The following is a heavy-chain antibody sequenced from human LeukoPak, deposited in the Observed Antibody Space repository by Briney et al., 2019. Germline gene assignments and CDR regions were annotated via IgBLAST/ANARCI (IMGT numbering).Heavy chain of an antibody. CDR1: GFTFSSYG. J-gene: IGHJ4*02. CDR3: AKGGQQLEPAYFVDH. D-gene: IGHD1-1*01. Sequence: RGSLRPSRAASGFTFSSYGMQWVRQAPGKGLEWVAVISYDGSNKYYADSVKGRFTMSRDNSKNTLYLQMNSLRAEDTAVYYCAKGGQQLEPAYFVDHWGQGTLVTVSS. CDR2: ISYDGSNK. V-gene: IGHV3-30*18.